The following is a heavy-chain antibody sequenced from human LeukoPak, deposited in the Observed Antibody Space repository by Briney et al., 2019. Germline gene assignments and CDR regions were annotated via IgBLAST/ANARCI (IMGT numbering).Heavy chain of an antibody. CDR3: ARDLITMTAAPLGY. V-gene: IGHV3-48*01. CDR2: ISSSSSTI. Sequence: PGGSLRLSCAASGFIFPNAWIDWVRQAPGKGLEWVSYISSSSSTIYYADSVKGRFTISRDNAKNSLYLQMNSLRAEDTAVYYCARDLITMTAAPLGYWGQGTLVTVSS. J-gene: IGHJ4*02. D-gene: IGHD3-22*01. CDR1: GFIFPNAW.